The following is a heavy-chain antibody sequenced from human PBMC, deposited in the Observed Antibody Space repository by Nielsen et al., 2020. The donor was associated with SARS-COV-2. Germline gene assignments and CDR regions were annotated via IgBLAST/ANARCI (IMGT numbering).Heavy chain of an antibody. CDR3: AKRRAVFMLTFGGEGAMDV. D-gene: IGHD3-16*01. J-gene: IGHJ6*02. Sequence: GESLKISCAASGFTFNNFGFYWVRQAPGKGLEWVASISYEGSKKYYADSLTGRLTVSRDTSKNTVYLQMNSLSVEDTAVYHCAKRRAVFMLTFGGEGAMDVWGQGTTVSVSS. V-gene: IGHV3-30*18. CDR1: GFTFNNFG. CDR2: ISYEGSKK.